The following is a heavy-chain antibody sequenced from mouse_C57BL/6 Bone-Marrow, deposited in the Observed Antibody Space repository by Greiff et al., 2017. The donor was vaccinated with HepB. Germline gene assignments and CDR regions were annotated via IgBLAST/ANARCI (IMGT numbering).Heavy chain of an antibody. J-gene: IGHJ2*01. V-gene: IGHV1-58*01. CDR3: AAVTTVVATDYFDY. CDR1: GYTFPSYG. D-gene: IGHD1-1*01. CDR2: IYIGNGYT. Sequence: EVQLQQSGAELVRPGSSVKMSCKTSGYTFPSYGINWVKQRPGQGLEWIGYIYIGNGYTEYNEKFKGKATLTSDTSSSTAYMQLSSLTSEDSAIYFCAAVTTVVATDYFDYWGQGTTLTVSS.